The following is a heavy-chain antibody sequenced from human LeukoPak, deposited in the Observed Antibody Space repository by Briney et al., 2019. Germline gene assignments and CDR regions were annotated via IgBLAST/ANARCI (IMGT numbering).Heavy chain of an antibody. V-gene: IGHV3-30-3*01. CDR1: GFTFSSYA. J-gene: IGHJ4*02. CDR2: ISYDGSNK. Sequence: PGRSLRLSCAASGFTFSSYAMHWVRQAPGKGLEWVAVISYDGSNKYYADSVKGRFTISRDNSKNTLYLQMNSLRAEDTAVYYCARDIAMVRGVIWWSTDYWGQGTLVTVSS. D-gene: IGHD3-10*01. CDR3: ARDIAMVRGVIWWSTDY.